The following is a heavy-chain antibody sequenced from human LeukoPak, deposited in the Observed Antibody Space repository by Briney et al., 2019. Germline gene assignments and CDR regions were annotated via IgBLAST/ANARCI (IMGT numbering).Heavy chain of an antibody. D-gene: IGHD3-10*01. V-gene: IGHV3-74*01. CDR1: GFTFSSYA. CDR3: ARPQLYYHGSGSYYTPTDY. CDR2: INTDGSST. J-gene: IGHJ4*02. Sequence: PPGRSLRLACAASGFTFSSYAMHWVRQTPAKGLVWVSRINTDGSSTKYADSVKGRFSISRDNAKNTLYLQMDSLRAEDTAVYYCARPQLYYHGSGSYYTPTDYWGQGTLVAVSS.